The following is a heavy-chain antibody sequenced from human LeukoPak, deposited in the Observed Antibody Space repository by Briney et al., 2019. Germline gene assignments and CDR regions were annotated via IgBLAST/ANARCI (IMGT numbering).Heavy chain of an antibody. CDR1: GLTFDDYA. Sequence: GGSLRLSCAASGLTFDDYALHWVRQAPGKGLEWVSGLSWNSGRIGYADSVKGRFTISRDNAKNSLYLQMNSLRAEDTALYYCAKGWWEPRYYFDYWGQGTLVTVSS. CDR3: AKGWWEPRYYFDY. D-gene: IGHD2-15*01. CDR2: LSWNSGRI. V-gene: IGHV3-9*01. J-gene: IGHJ4*02.